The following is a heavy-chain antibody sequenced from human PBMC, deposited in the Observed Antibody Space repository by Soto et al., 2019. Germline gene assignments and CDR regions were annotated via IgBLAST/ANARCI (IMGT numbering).Heavy chain of an antibody. CDR2: ISSSGSTI. D-gene: IGHD3-3*01. CDR3: ARSSQLLEWLFDWTWFDP. V-gene: IGHV3-11*01. Sequence: NPGGSLRLSCAASGFTFSDYYMSWIRQAPGKGLEWVSYISSSGSTIYYADSVKGRFTISRDNAKNSLYLQMNSLRAEDTAVYYCARSSQLLEWLFDWTWFDPWGQGTLVTVSS. CDR1: GFTFSDYY. J-gene: IGHJ5*02.